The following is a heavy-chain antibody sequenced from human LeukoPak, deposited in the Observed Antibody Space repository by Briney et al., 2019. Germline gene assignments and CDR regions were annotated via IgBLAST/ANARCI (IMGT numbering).Heavy chain of an antibody. D-gene: IGHD5-12*01. CDR1: GGTFSSYA. Sequence: ASVKVSCKASGGTFSSYAISWVRQAPGQGLEWMGGIIPIFGTANYAQKFQGRVTITADESTSTAYMELSSLRSEDTVVYYCARDGVATIKWVFDYWGRGTLVTVSS. V-gene: IGHV1-69*13. CDR3: ARDGVATIKWVFDY. J-gene: IGHJ4*02. CDR2: IIPIFGTA.